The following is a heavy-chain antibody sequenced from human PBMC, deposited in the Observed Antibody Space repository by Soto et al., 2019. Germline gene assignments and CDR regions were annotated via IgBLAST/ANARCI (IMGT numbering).Heavy chain of an antibody. Sequence: GESLKISCKASGYIFTLYWIGWVRQMPGKGLEWMGIIYPGDSDTRYSPSFQVQVTISADKAISTASLQWNSLKASDTAVYYCARQSPTPGYYYFSYGMDVWGQGTTVTVSS. V-gene: IGHV5-51*01. J-gene: IGHJ6*02. CDR2: IYPGDSDT. CDR1: GYIFTLYW. D-gene: IGHD4-17*01. CDR3: ARQSPTPGYYYFSYGMDV.